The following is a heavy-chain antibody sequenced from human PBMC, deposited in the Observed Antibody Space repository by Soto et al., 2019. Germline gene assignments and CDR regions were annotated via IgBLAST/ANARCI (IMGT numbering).Heavy chain of an antibody. V-gene: IGHV1-2*04. J-gene: IGHJ5*02. CDR2: INPNSGGA. CDR3: ARVSGPSIFGVVIKPPTYNWFDP. Sequence: ASVKVSCKASGYTFTGYYMHWVRQAPGQGLEWMGWINPNSGGANYAQKFQGWVTMTRDTSISTAYMELSRLRSDDTAVYYCARVSGPSIFGVVIKPPTYNWFDPWGQGTLVTVSS. CDR1: GYTFTGYY. D-gene: IGHD3-3*01.